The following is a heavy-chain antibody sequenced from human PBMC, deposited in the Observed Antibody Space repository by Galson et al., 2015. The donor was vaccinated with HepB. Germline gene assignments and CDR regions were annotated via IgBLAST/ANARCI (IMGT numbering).Heavy chain of an antibody. V-gene: IGHV3-49*04. CDR3: STRVWTPDF. J-gene: IGHJ4*02. Sequence: SLRLSCATSGFTFADPALSWVRQAPGKGLEWVGLIRTKVYGGTTEYAASVKGRFIISRDDSKSIVYLHMNSLKIEDTAVYYCSTRVWTPDFWGQGTLVTVSS. D-gene: IGHD6-6*01. CDR2: IRTKVYGGTT. CDR1: GFTFADPA.